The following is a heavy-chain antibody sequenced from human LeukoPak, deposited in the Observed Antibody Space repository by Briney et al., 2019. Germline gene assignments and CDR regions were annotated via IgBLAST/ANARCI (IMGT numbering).Heavy chain of an antibody. V-gene: IGHV1-8*01. CDR2: MNPNSGNT. J-gene: IGHJ6*02. Sequence: ASVKVSCKASGYSFTSYDLSWGRQATGQGLEWMGWMNPNSGNTGYAQKFQGRVTMTRDTSISTAYMELTSLRAEDTAVYYCAKRQMKDRKYYYYGMDVWGQGTTVTVSS. CDR1: GYSFTSYD. CDR3: AKRQMKDRKYYYYGMDV.